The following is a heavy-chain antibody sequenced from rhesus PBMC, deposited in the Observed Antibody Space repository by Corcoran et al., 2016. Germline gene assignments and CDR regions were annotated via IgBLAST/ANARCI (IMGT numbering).Heavy chain of an antibody. J-gene: IGHJ4*01. D-gene: IGHD6-37*01. CDR1: GASLRRAG. Sequence: QLQESGPGLVKPSETLSPTCTVTGASLRRAGWPVNRQSPGKGLEGFGEIHGKSGSTNYNASPKSRVTISKDVSKNQFSLNLSSVTAADTAVYYCARGGSGGGWNWGQGVLVTVSS. V-gene: IGHV4-80*01. CDR3: ARGGSGGGWN. CDR2: IHGKSGST.